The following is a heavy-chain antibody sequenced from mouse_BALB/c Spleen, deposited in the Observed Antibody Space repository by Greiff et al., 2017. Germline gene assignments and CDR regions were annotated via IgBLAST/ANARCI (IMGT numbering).Heavy chain of an antibody. J-gene: IGHJ2*01. CDR3: ARGYGSSYVDYFDY. CDR1: GFTFSSYA. Sequence: EVKLMESGGGLVKPGGSLKLSCAASGFTFSSYAMSWVRQTPEKRLEWVASISSGGSTYYPDSVKGRFTISRDNARNILYLQMSSLRSEDTAMYYCARGYGSSYVDYFDYWGQGTTLTVSS. CDR2: ISSGGST. D-gene: IGHD1-1*01. V-gene: IGHV5-6-5*01.